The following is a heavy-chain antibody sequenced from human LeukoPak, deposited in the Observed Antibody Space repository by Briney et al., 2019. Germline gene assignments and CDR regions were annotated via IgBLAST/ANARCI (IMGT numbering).Heavy chain of an antibody. CDR2: IKQDGSEE. CDR1: GFTFSGSW. V-gene: IGHV3-7*05. J-gene: IGHJ5*02. D-gene: IGHD2-15*01. Sequence: GESLRLSCAATGFTFSGSWMSWVRLAPGIGLGWVANIKQDGSEENYVESVKGRFTISRDNAKNSLYLQMNSLRAEDTAVYYCAREVGFCSGGDCYFWFDPWGQGTLVTVSS. CDR3: AREVGFCSGGDCYFWFDP.